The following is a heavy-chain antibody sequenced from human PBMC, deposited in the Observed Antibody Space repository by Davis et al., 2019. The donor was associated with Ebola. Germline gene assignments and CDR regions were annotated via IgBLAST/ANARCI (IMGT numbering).Heavy chain of an antibody. CDR1: GYTFTSYA. V-gene: IGHV7-4-1*02. D-gene: IGHD2-21*01. Sequence: ASVKVSCKASGYTFTSYAMNWVRQAPGQGLEWMGWINTNTGNPTYAQGFTGRFVFSLDTSVSTAYLQVSSLKAEDTAVYYCAKEGQEVLAMGLYYYYGMDVWGQGTTVTVSS. J-gene: IGHJ6*02. CDR2: INTNTGNP. CDR3: AKEGQEVLAMGLYYYYGMDV.